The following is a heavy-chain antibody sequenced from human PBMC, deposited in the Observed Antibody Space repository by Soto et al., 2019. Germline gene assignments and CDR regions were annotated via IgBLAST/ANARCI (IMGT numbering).Heavy chain of an antibody. V-gene: IGHV4-39*01. Sequence: SETLSLTCTVSGGSISSSSYYWGWIRQPPGKGLEWIGSIYYSGSTYYNPSLKSRVTISVDTSKNQFSLKLSSVTAADTAVYYCARHNGTVLYYDFWSGYYTGNYFDYWGQGTLVTVSS. CDR3: ARHNGTVLYYDFWSGYYTGNYFDY. CDR1: GGSISSSSYY. D-gene: IGHD3-3*01. J-gene: IGHJ4*02. CDR2: IYYSGST.